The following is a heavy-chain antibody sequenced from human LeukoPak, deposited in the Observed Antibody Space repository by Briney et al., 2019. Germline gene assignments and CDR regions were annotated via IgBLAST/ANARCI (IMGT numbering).Heavy chain of an antibody. CDR3: ARTTSNYDYYFDY. J-gene: IGHJ4*02. Sequence: SETLSLTCAVSGGSVSSGGYSWSWIRQPPGMGLEWIGYIYHSGSTYYNPSLNSRVTISVDRSKNHFSLRLSSVTAADTAVYYCARTTSNYDYYFDYWGLGTLVTVSS. V-gene: IGHV4-30-2*01. CDR2: IYHSGST. D-gene: IGHD5-12*01. CDR1: GGSVSSGGYS.